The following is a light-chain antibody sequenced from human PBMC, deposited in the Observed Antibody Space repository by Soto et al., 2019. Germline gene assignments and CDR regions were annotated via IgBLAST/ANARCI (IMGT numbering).Light chain of an antibody. CDR1: QSFSSTY. J-gene: IGKJ1*01. CDR3: QQYNKWPRT. Sequence: IVLTQSPGTLSLSPGERATLSCRASQSFSSTYLAWYQQKPGQAPRLLIYGASSRATGIPDRFSGSGSGTDFTLTISRLEPEDFAVYYCQQYNKWPRTFGQGTKVDIK. CDR2: GAS. V-gene: IGKV3-20*01.